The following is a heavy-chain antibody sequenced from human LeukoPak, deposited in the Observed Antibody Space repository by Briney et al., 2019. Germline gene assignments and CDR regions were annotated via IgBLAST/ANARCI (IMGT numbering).Heavy chain of an antibody. CDR3: ARLTSGAVN. Sequence: ASETLSLTCSVSGGSISSYYCNWIRQPPGKGLEWIGYIPYSGSTNSNPSLKSRVTISVDTSKNQFSLKLSSVTAADTAVYYCARLTSGAVNWGQGTLVTVSS. V-gene: IGHV4-59*08. J-gene: IGHJ4*02. CDR1: GGSISSYY. CDR2: IPYSGST. D-gene: IGHD2-15*01.